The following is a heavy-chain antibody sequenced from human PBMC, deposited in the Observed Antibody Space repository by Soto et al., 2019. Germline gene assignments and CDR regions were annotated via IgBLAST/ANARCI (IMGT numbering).Heavy chain of an antibody. D-gene: IGHD6-19*01. J-gene: IGHJ4*02. Sequence: ASVKVSCKASGYAFTTYTFSWVRQAPGQGLEWMGWISPKNGNTKSAQKFQGRVTMTTDTSTSTAYMELSSLTSDDTAVYYCARAFYSGWPHFDFWGQGTLVTVSS. V-gene: IGHV1-18*01. CDR1: GYAFTTYT. CDR3: ARAFYSGWPHFDF. CDR2: ISPKNGNT.